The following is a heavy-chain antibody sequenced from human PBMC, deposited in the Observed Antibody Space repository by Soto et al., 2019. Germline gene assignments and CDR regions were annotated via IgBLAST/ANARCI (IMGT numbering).Heavy chain of an antibody. D-gene: IGHD2-8*01. CDR2: ILNDGGDQ. J-gene: IGHJ3*02. V-gene: IGHV3-30*19. Sequence: QVQLVESGGGVVQPGRSLRVSCAASGFTFSNYGMHWVRQAPGKGLEWLAVILNDGGDQNYGDSVKGRFTISRDNSKNTLYLQINSLRVEDTAVYYCARDDDRPDNGLDMWGQGTMVTVSS. CDR1: GFTFSNYG. CDR3: ARDDDRPDNGLDM.